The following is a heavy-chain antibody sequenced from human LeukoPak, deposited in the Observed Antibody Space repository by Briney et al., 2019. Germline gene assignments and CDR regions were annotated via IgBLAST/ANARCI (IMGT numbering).Heavy chain of an antibody. CDR2: ISAYNGNT. V-gene: IGHV1-18*01. Sequence: ASVKVSCKASGYTFTSYGISWVRQAPGQGLEWMGWISAYNGNTNYAQKLQGRVTMTTDTSTSTAYMELRSLRSDDTAVYYCARVKSGYYDFWSGYYGPDFDYWGQGTLVTVSS. CDR1: GYTFTSYG. D-gene: IGHD3-3*01. CDR3: ARVKSGYYDFWSGYYGPDFDY. J-gene: IGHJ4*02.